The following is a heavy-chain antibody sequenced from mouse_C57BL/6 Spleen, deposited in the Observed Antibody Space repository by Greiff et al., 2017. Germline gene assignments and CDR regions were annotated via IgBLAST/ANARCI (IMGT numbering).Heavy chain of an antibody. CDR1: GYTFTSYW. CDR2: IDPSDSYT. J-gene: IGHJ4*01. CDR3: AWGRLRYAMDY. D-gene: IGHD2-4*01. V-gene: IGHV1-50*01. Sequence: QVQLQQPGAELVKPGASVKLSCKASGYTFTSYWMQWVKQRPGQGLEWIGEIDPSDSYTNYNQKFKGKATLTVDTSSSTAYMQLSSLTSEVSAVYYCAWGRLRYAMDYWGQGTSVTVSS.